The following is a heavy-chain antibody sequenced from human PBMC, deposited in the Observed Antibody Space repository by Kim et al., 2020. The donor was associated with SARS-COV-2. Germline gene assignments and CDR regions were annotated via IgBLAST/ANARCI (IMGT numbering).Heavy chain of an antibody. Sequence: GGSLRLSCAASGLTFNNYGMHWVRQAPGKGLQWVAIISANGINKYYADSVKGRFTISRDNSKNTLFLQMNSLRAEDTAVYYCTTDPSTNPFRDYW. CDR3: TTDPSTNPFRDY. J-gene: IGHJ4*01. CDR1: GLTFNNYG. V-gene: IGHV3-30*03. CDR2: ISANGINK.